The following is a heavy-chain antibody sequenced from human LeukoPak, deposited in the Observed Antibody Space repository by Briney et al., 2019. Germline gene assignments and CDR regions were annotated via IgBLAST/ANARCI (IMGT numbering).Heavy chain of an antibody. CDR2: IRGDNSV. Sequence: PGGSLRLSCAASGFTLSSSEMDWVRQAPGKGLEWVSYIRGDNSVLYADSVKGRFTISRDNAKNSLYLQMNSLRAEDTAVYYCARDLTPRWELVKGAFDIWGQGTMVTVSS. CDR3: ARDLTPRWELVKGAFDI. D-gene: IGHD1-26*01. CDR1: GFTLSSSE. V-gene: IGHV3-48*03. J-gene: IGHJ3*02.